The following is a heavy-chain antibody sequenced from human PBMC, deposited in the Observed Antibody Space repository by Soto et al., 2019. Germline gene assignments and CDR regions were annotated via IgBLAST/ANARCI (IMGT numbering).Heavy chain of an antibody. CDR3: ARDPSYYGMDV. J-gene: IGHJ6*02. CDR1: GYSFTTYA. Sequence: ASVKVSCTASGYSFTTYAIHWVRQAPGQRLEWMGWINAGNGNTKYSQKFQGRVTITRDTSANTAYMELSSLISEDTAVYYCARDPSYYGMDVWGQGTTVTVPS. CDR2: INAGNGNT. V-gene: IGHV1-3*01.